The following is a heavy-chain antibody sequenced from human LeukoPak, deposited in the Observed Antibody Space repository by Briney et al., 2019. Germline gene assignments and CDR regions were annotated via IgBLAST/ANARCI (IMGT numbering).Heavy chain of an antibody. CDR2: IYHSGST. CDR3: AREERSPARLLWFGELYAFDI. V-gene: IGHV4-34*01. Sequence: PSETLSLTCAVYGGSFSGYYWGWIRQPPGKGLEWMGSIYHSGSTYYNPSLKRRVTISVDTSKNQFSLKLSSVTAADTAVYYCAREERSPARLLWFGELYAFDIWGQGTMVTVSS. CDR1: GGSFSGYY. J-gene: IGHJ3*02. D-gene: IGHD3-10*01.